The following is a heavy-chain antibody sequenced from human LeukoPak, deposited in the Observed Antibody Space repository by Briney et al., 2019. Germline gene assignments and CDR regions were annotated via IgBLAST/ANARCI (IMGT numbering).Heavy chain of an antibody. CDR2: ISAYNGNT. J-gene: IGHJ4*02. V-gene: IGHV1-18*01. Sequence: ASVKVSCKASGGAFSIYAISWVRQAPGQGLEWMGWISAYNGNTNYALKLQGRVTMTTDTSTSTAYMELRSLRSDDTAVYYCARDLLERGGSGWKIPDYWGQGTLVTVSS. CDR1: GGAFSIYA. CDR3: ARDLLERGGSGWKIPDY. D-gene: IGHD6-19*01.